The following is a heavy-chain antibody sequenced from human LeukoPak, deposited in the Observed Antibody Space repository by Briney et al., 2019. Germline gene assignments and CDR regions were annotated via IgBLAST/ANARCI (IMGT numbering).Heavy chain of an antibody. J-gene: IGHJ4*02. D-gene: IGHD2-2*01. Sequence: PGGSLRLSCAASGFTFSIYSMNWARQAPGKGLEWVSSISSSSSYIFYADSVKGRFTISRDNAKNSLYLQMNSLRAEDTAVYYCARDRPAAEYGFLYWGQGTLVTVSS. V-gene: IGHV3-21*01. CDR2: ISSSSSYI. CDR3: ARDRPAAEYGFLY. CDR1: GFTFSIYS.